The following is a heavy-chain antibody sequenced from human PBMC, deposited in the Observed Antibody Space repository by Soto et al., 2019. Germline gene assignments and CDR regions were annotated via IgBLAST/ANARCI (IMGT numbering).Heavy chain of an antibody. CDR3: ARLFSAGDSPPMDV. CDR2: IYYSGST. Sequence: SETLSLTCAVYGGSFSAYYWSWIRQPPGKGLEWIGYIYYSGSTYYNPSLKSRVTISVDTSKNQFSLKLSSVTAADTAVYYCARLFSAGDSPPMDVWGQGTTVTVSS. CDR1: GGSFSAYY. V-gene: IGHV4-59*08. J-gene: IGHJ6*02. D-gene: IGHD2-21*02.